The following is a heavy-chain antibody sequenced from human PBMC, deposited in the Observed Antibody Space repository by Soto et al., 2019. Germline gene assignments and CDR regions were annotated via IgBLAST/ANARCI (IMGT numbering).Heavy chain of an antibody. CDR3: ARGRGLFPYQLVLYYFDY. D-gene: IGHD2-2*01. CDR1: GGSFSGYY. J-gene: IGHJ4*02. V-gene: IGHV4-34*01. CDR2: INHSGST. Sequence: SETLSLTCAVYGGSFSGYYWSWIRQPPGKGLEWIGEINHSGSTNYNPALKSRVTISVDTSKNQFSLKLSSVTAADTAVYYCARGRGLFPYQLVLYYFDYWGQGTLVTVSS.